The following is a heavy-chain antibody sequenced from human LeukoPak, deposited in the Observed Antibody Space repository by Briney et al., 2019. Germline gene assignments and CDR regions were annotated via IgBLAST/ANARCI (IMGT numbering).Heavy chain of an antibody. CDR2: IKQDGSEK. Sequence: GGSLRLSCAASGFTFSRFWMSWVRQALGKGLEWVANIKQDGSEKYYVESVKGRFTISRDNAKNSLYLQMNSLTAEDTAVYYCARGYGDSIHFDYWGQGTLVTVSS. CDR1: GFTFSRFW. D-gene: IGHD4-17*01. J-gene: IGHJ4*02. CDR3: ARGYGDSIHFDY. V-gene: IGHV3-7*04.